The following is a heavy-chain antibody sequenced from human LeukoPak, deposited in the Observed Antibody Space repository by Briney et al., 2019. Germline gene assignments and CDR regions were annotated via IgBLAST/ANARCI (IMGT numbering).Heavy chain of an antibody. CDR1: GYTFTSYG. V-gene: IGHV1-18*01. D-gene: IGHD3-22*01. Sequence: ASVKVSCKASGYTFTSYGISWVRQAPGQGLEWMVWISAYNGNTNYAQKLQGRVTMTTDTSTSTAYMELRSLRSDDTAVYYCARDLWYYDSSGHSVIDYWGQGTLVTVSS. CDR2: ISAYNGNT. J-gene: IGHJ4*02. CDR3: ARDLWYYDSSGHSVIDY.